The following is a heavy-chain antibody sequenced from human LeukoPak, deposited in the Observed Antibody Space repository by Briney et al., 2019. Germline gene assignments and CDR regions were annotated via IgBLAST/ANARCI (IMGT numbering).Heavy chain of an antibody. CDR2: INAGNGNT. CDR3: ARDDDSSGYYVGDAFDI. V-gene: IGHV1-3*01. CDR1: GYTFTSYA. Sequence: ASVKVSCKASGYTFTSYAMHWVRQAPGQRLEWMGWINAGNGNTKYSQKFQGRVTITRDTSASTAYMELSSLRSEDTAVYYCARDDDSSGYYVGDAFDIWGQGTMVTVSS. J-gene: IGHJ3*02. D-gene: IGHD3-22*01.